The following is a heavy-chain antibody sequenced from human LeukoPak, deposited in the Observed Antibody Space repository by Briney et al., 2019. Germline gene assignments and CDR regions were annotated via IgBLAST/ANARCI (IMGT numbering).Heavy chain of an antibody. D-gene: IGHD6-13*01. CDR2: IHYDGSNK. V-gene: IGHV3-30*02. CDR1: GFTFSSYG. CDR3: SSWSFLDGLDI. J-gene: IGHJ3*02. Sequence: GGSLRLSCTASGFTFSSYGMHWVRQVPGKGLEWVAFIHYDGSNKYYADSVKGRFTISRDNSKNTLYLQMNSLRAEDTAVYYCSSWSFLDGLDIWGQGTMVTVSS.